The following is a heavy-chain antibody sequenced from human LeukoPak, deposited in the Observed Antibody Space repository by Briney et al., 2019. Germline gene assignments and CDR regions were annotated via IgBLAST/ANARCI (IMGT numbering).Heavy chain of an antibody. Sequence: ASVKVSCKASGYTFTSYGISWVRQAPGQGLEWMGIINPSGGSTSYAQKFQGRVTMTRDMSTSTVYMELSSLRSEDTAVYYCARDLAADGRVPDYWGQGTLVTVSS. CDR3: ARDLAADGRVPDY. V-gene: IGHV1-46*01. CDR2: INPSGGST. D-gene: IGHD6-13*01. J-gene: IGHJ4*02. CDR1: GYTFTSYG.